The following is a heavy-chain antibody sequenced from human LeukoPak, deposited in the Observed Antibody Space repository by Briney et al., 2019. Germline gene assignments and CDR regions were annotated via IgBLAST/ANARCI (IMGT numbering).Heavy chain of an antibody. CDR2: ISYDGSKK. J-gene: IGHJ4*02. CDR1: GFTFSSYG. V-gene: IGHV3-30*18. CDR3: AKDSHSGGSCCDY. Sequence: GGSLRLSCAASGFTFSSYGMHWVRQAPGKWLEWVAVISYDGSKKYYADSVKGRFTISRDYSKNTLYLQMNSLRAEDTAVYYCAKDSHSGGSCCDYWGQGTLVTVSS. D-gene: IGHD2-15*01.